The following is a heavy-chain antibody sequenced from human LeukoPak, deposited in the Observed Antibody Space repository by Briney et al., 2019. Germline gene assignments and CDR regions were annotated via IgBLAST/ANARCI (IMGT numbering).Heavy chain of an antibody. J-gene: IGHJ6*03. CDR2: IHVSGGT. CDR3: AKGTSTVVTPNYYYYYSMDV. D-gene: IGHD4-23*01. Sequence: SETLSLSCPVSGASLSSEYWNWIRQSAGKGLEWIGYIHVSGGTNYDPSLKSRVSISIDTSKNQFSLKLSSVTAADTAVYFCAKGTSTVVTPNYYYYYSMDVWGKGTTVTVSS. V-gene: IGHV4-4*09. CDR1: GASLSSEY.